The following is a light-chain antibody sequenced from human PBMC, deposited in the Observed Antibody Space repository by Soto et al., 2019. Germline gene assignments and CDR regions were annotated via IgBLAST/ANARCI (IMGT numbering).Light chain of an antibody. CDR1: QSVSSF. V-gene: IGKV3-11*01. CDR3: QQRSNWPLT. Sequence: EIVFTQSPSTLSLSPGERATLSCRASQSVSSFLAWYQQKPGQAPRLLIYDASNKATGIPARFSGSGSGTDFTLTINSLESEDFAVYYCQQRSNWPLTFGGGTKVDIK. J-gene: IGKJ4*01. CDR2: DAS.